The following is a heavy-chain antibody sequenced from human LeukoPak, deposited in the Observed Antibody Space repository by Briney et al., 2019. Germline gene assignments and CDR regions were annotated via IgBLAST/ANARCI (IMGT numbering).Heavy chain of an antibody. J-gene: IGHJ4*02. Sequence: ASVKVSCKTSGYTFSNHHIHWARQAPGQGLEWMGIIKVSGGSTSYAQKFQGRVTVASDTSTGTVHMELRSLRSEDTAMYYCVRDSGNYYPNFDFWGQGTLVTVSS. D-gene: IGHD1-26*01. CDR1: GYTFSNHH. CDR3: VRDSGNYYPNFDF. V-gene: IGHV1-46*01. CDR2: IKVSGGST.